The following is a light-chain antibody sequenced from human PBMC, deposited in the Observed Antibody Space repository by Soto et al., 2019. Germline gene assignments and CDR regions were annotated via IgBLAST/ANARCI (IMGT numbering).Light chain of an antibody. CDR2: DAS. V-gene: IGKV1-8*01. CDR3: QQYNSYWWT. CDR1: QGISSY. Sequence: AIRMTQSPSSLSASTGDRVTITCRASQGISSYLAWYQQKPGKAPKLLIYDASSLESGVPSRFSGSGSGTEFTLTISSLQPDDFATYYCQQYNSYWWTFGQGTKVDIK. J-gene: IGKJ1*01.